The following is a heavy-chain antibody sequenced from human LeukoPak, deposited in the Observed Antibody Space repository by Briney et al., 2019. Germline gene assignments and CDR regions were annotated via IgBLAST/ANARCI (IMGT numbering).Heavy chain of an antibody. V-gene: IGHV3-7*04. Sequence: GGSLRLSCVASGFPFSSYWMTWVRQAPGKGLEWVANIKQDGSKKSYVDSVKGRFTFSRDNAKNSLYLQMNSLRAEDTAIYYCTRVGYIDEGIDYWGQGTLVTVSS. CDR1: GFPFSSYW. J-gene: IGHJ4*02. CDR2: IKQDGSKK. D-gene: IGHD5-24*01. CDR3: TRVGYIDEGIDY.